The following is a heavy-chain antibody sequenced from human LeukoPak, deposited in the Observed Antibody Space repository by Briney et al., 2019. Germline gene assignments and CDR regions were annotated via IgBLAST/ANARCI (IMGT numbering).Heavy chain of an antibody. CDR2: MNPNSGNT. V-gene: IGHV1-8*02. J-gene: IGHJ6*02. CDR1: GYTFTGYY. D-gene: IGHD3-9*01. CDR3: ARGEHILRYFDWLINRSYYYYLSMDV. Sequence: GASVKVSCKASGYTFTGYYMHWVRQAPGQGLEWMGWMNPNSGNTGYAQKFQGRVTMTRNTSISTAYMELSNLRSEDTAVYYCARGEHILRYFDWLINRSYYYYLSMDVWGQGTTVTVSS.